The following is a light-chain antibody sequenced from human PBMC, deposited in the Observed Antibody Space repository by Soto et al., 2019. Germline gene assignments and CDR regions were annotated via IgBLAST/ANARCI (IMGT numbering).Light chain of an antibody. CDR3: SSYAGSNNGV. Sequence: QSVLTQPPSASGSPGQSVTISCTGTSSDVGGYNYVSWYQQHPGKAPKLMIYEVSKRPSGVPDRFSGSKSGNTASLTVSGLQADDEADYYCSSYAGSNNGVFGGGTKLTVL. CDR1: SSDVGGYNY. CDR2: EVS. V-gene: IGLV2-8*01. J-gene: IGLJ3*02.